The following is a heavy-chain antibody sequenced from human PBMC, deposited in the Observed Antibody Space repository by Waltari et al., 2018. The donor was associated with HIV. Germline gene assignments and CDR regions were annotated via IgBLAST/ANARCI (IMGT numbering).Heavy chain of an antibody. J-gene: IGHJ6*02. Sequence: EEKLEESGGGLVHPGWSMKVSCADSGLSFGDYAVNWVRQAPGKGLEWIAYISSTSFNIKYADSVRGRFTISRDNTQNSLSLQMNNLIDEDTAKYFCARDTLNFFFGLDVWGHGTTVAVSS. CDR2: ISSTSFNI. CDR1: GLSFGDYA. V-gene: IGHV3-48*02. CDR3: ARDTLNFFFGLDV.